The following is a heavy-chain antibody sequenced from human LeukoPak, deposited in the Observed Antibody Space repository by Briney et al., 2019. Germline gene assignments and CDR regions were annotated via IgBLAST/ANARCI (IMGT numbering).Heavy chain of an antibody. CDR3: AKEWRFSSSWYQYYFDY. Sequence: GGSLRLSCAASGFTVSSYAMSWVRQAPGKGLEWISAISGSGGSKYYADSVKGRFTISRDTSPNTLYLQLNSLRVDDTAVYFCAKEWRFSSSWYQYYFDYWGQGTLVTVSS. CDR2: ISGSGGSK. D-gene: IGHD6-13*01. V-gene: IGHV3-23*01. J-gene: IGHJ4*02. CDR1: GFTVSSYA.